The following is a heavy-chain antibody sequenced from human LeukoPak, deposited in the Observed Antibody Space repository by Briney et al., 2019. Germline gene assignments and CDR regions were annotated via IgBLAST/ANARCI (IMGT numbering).Heavy chain of an antibody. D-gene: IGHD2/OR15-2a*01. CDR1: GGSISSGDYY. CDR2: IYYSGGT. Sequence: SETLSLTCTVSGGSISSGDYYWSWIRQPPGKGLEWIGYIYYSGGTYYKPSLKSRVTISVDTSKNQFSLKLSSVTAADTAVYYCARVSTARITYAFDIWGQGTMVTVSS. CDR3: ARVSTARITYAFDI. V-gene: IGHV4-30-4*01. J-gene: IGHJ3*02.